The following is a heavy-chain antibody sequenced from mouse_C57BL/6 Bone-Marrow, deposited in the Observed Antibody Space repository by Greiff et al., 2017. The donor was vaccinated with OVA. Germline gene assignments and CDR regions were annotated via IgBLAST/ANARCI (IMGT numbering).Heavy chain of an antibody. J-gene: IGHJ2*01. V-gene: IGHV1-63*01. CDR1: GYTFTNYW. D-gene: IGHD1-1*01. CDR3: RGYYYGSRENFDY. CDR2: IYPGGGYT. Sequence: VQLQQSGAELVRPGTSVKMSCKASGYTFTNYWIGWAKQRPGHGLEWIGDIYPGGGYTNYNEKFKGKATLTADKSSSPAYMQFSSLTSEDSAIYYCRGYYYGSRENFDYWGQGTTLTVSS.